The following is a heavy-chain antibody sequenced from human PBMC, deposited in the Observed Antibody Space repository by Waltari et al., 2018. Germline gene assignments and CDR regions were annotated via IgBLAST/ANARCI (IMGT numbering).Heavy chain of an antibody. CDR3: ARGRGAFDI. V-gene: IGHV3-30*01. CDR1: GFTFSSYA. CDR2: ISYDGSNK. J-gene: IGHJ3*02. Sequence: VQLLESGGGLVQPGGSLRLSCAASGFTFSSYAMHWVRQAPGKGLEWVAVISYDGSNKYYADSVKGRFTISRDNSKNTLYLQMNSLRAEDTAVYYCARGRGAFDIWGQGTMVTVSS. D-gene: IGHD3-10*01.